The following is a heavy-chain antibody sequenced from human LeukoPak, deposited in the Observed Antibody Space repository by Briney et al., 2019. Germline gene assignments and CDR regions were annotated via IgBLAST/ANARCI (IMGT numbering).Heavy chain of an antibody. V-gene: IGHV4-39*01. CDR1: GGSISSGGYY. D-gene: IGHD3-10*01. Sequence: PSQTLSLTCTVSGGSISSGGYYWGWIRQPPGKGLEWIGSIYYSGSTYYNPSLKSRVTISVDTSKKQFSLKLSSVTAADTAIYYCARLGGITMVRGLIGYWGQGTLVTVSS. J-gene: IGHJ4*02. CDR3: ARLGGITMVRGLIGY. CDR2: IYYSGST.